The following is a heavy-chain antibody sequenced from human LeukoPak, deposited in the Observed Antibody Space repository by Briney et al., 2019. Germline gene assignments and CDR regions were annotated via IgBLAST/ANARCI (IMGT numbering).Heavy chain of an antibody. J-gene: IGHJ4*02. Sequence: GGSLRLSCSASDYSIDSYPMTWVRQAPGKGLQWVSTLSGAGVKTYYADSVKGRFTVSRDISQNTLYLQMDSPRDDDTAVYYCAEDGWFAGTYNPFEHWGQGVLVTVSS. D-gene: IGHD1-26*01. V-gene: IGHV3-23*01. CDR3: AEDGWFAGTYNPFEH. CDR2: LSGAGVKT. CDR1: DYSIDSYP.